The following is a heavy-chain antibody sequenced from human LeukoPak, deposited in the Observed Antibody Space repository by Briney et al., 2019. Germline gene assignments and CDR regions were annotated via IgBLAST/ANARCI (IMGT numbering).Heavy chain of an antibody. CDR3: AKADYDILGVDY. CDR1: GFTFSSYA. V-gene: IGHV3-23*01. D-gene: IGHD3-9*01. CDR2: ISSSGGST. Sequence: PGGSLRLSCAASGFTFSSYAMSWVRQAPGKGLEWVSAISSSGGSTYYADSVKGRFTISRDNSKNTLYLQMNSLRAEDTAVYYCAKADYDILGVDYWGQGTLVTVSS. J-gene: IGHJ4*02.